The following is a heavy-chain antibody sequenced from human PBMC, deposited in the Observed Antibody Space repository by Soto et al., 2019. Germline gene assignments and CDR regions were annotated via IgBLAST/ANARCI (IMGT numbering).Heavy chain of an antibody. CDR2: FYHSGNS. D-gene: IGHD5-18*01. J-gene: IGHJ6*02. CDR3: ARISSVDPYGYVNGGLDV. V-gene: IGHV4-59*01. Sequence: TGSLTCSVSGGSIRSYYLSWIRQSPEKGLEWIGYFYHSGNSNYNPSLKSRVTISVDTSKNQLSLSLRSVTAADTAVYFCARISSVDPYGYVNGGLDVWGQGTTVTVSS. CDR1: GGSIRSYY.